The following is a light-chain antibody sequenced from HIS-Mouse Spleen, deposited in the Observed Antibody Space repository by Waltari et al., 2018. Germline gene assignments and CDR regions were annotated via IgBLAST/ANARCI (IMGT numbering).Light chain of an antibody. CDR3: NARDSSGNHVV. J-gene: IGLJ2*01. CDR1: SLRSYY. CDR2: GKN. Sequence: SSELTQDPAVSVALGQTVRITCQGDSLRSYYASWYQQKPGQAPVLVIYGKNNRPSGIPDRFSGSSPGNTASLTITGAQADDEADYYCNARDSSGNHVVFGGGTKLTVL. V-gene: IGLV3-19*01.